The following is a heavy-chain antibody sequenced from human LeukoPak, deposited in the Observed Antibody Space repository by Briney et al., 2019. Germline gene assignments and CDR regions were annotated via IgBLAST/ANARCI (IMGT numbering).Heavy chain of an antibody. V-gene: IGHV3-11*04. J-gene: IGHJ4*02. CDR1: GFTFSDYH. CDR3: ARDQNYYDSSALGY. CDR2: ISSSGSTI. Sequence: GGSLRLSCAASGFTFSDYHMSWIRQAPGKGLEWVSYISSSGSTIYYADSVKGRFTISRDNAKNSLYLQMNSLRAEDTAVYYCARDQNYYDSSALGYWGQGTLVTVSS. D-gene: IGHD3-22*01.